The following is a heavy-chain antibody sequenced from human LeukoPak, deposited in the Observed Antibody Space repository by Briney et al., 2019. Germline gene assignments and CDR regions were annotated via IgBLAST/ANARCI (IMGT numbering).Heavy chain of an antibody. J-gene: IGHJ4*02. D-gene: IGHD6-19*01. V-gene: IGHV3-7*01. CDR3: ARGVYTSGCDY. Sequence: GGSLRLSCEASGFTFSSYWMNWVRQAPGKGLEWVANINPAGSAKYYVDSMKGRFTISRDNAENSLYLQMDSLRAEDTAVYYCARGVYTSGCDYWGQGTLVTVSS. CDR2: INPAGSAK. CDR1: GFTFSSYW.